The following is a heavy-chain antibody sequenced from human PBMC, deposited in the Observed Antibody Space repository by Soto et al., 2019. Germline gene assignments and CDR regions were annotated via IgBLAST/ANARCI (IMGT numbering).Heavy chain of an antibody. J-gene: IGHJ4*02. V-gene: IGHV3-7*03. CDR1: GFTFSSYW. CDR2: IKQDGSEE. CDR3: VRRHYDSNGYYSGSY. D-gene: IGHD3-22*01. Sequence: GGSLRLSCAVSGFTFSSYWMSWVRQAPGKGLEWVAKIKQDGSEEYYMDSVKGRLTISRDNAKNSLFLQMNSLRAEDAAVYYCVRRHYDSNGYYSGSYWGQGTLVTVSS.